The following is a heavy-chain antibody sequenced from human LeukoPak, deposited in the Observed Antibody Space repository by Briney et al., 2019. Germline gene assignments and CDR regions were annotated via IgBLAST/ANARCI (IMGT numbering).Heavy chain of an antibody. CDR1: GFTFSTYE. CDR3: ARDLAGIAVAGSVY. Sequence: QPGGSLRLSCAASGFTFSTYEMNWVRQAPGKGLEWVSYISSSGSTIYYGDSVKGRFTISRDNAKNSLYLQMNSLRAEDTALYYCARDLAGIAVAGSVYWGQGTRLTVSS. J-gene: IGHJ1*01. V-gene: IGHV3-48*03. CDR2: ISSSGSTI. D-gene: IGHD6-19*01.